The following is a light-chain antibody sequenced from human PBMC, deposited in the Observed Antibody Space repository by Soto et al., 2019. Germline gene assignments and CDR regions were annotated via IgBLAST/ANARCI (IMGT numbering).Light chain of an antibody. J-gene: IGLJ1*01. CDR1: GSNVGSNP. CDR2: NNN. Sequence: QSVLTQPPSASGTPGQWVTISCSGSGSNVGSNPVNWYQHLPGAAPKLLIDNNNERPSGDPDRFSVSKSGTSASLAISCLQSQDEADHYCAEWDKSLNGPYVFGSATNVNVL. CDR3: AEWDKSLNGPYV. V-gene: IGLV1-44*01.